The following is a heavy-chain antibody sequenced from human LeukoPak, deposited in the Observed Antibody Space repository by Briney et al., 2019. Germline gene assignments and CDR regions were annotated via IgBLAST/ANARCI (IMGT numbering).Heavy chain of an antibody. CDR1: GYSFTSYW. D-gene: IGHD3-22*01. Sequence: GESLKISCKGSGYSFTSYWISWVRQMPGKGLEWMGRIDPSDSYTNYSPSFQGHVTISADKSISTAYLQWSSLKAPDTAMYYCARHGRYYDSSGYYLYYYYYGMDVWGQGTTVTVSS. CDR2: IDPSDSYT. CDR3: ARHGRYYDSSGYYLYYYYYGMDV. J-gene: IGHJ6*02. V-gene: IGHV5-10-1*01.